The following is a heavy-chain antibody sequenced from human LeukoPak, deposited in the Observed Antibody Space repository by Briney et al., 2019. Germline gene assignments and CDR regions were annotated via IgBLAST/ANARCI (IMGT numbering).Heavy chain of an antibody. D-gene: IGHD2-2*01. CDR3: AKGGAGYCSSTSCLYYFDY. Sequence: GGSLRLSCVASGFTFSSYAMNWVRQAPGKGLEWVSTISGSGDSTYYADSVKGRLTISRDNSKNTLHLQMNSLRAEDTAVYYCAKGGAGYCSSTSCLYYFDYWGQGTLVTVST. J-gene: IGHJ4*02. CDR2: ISGSGDST. CDR1: GFTFSSYA. V-gene: IGHV3-23*01.